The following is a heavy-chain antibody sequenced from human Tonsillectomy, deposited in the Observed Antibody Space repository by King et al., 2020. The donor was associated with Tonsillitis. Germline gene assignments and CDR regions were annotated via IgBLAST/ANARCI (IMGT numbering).Heavy chain of an antibody. CDR1: GGSISSSSYY. CDR3: AGGDYDFWSGYYLFQH. Sequence: LQLQESGPGLVKPSETLSLTCTVSGGSISSSSYYWGWIRQPPGKGLEWIGSIYYSGSTYYNPSLKSRVTISVDTSKNQFSPKLSSVTAADTAVYYCAGGDYDFWSGYYLFQHWGQGTLVTVSS. CDR2: IYYSGST. J-gene: IGHJ1*01. D-gene: IGHD3-3*01. V-gene: IGHV4-39*01.